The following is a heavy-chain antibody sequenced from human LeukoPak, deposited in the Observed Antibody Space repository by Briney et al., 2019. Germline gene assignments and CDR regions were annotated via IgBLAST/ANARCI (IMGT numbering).Heavy chain of an antibody. D-gene: IGHD6-13*01. CDR3: AYWAGTAAGFNGPFDY. CDR2: ISGSGGST. J-gene: IGHJ4*02. V-gene: IGHV3-23*01. Sequence: GGSLRLSCAVSGFTLSSYGMSWVRQAPGKGLEWVSGISGSGGSTDYADSVKGRFTISRDNAKNSLYLQMNSLRAEDTAVYYCAYWAGTAAGFNGPFDYWGQGTLVTVSS. CDR1: GFTLSSYG.